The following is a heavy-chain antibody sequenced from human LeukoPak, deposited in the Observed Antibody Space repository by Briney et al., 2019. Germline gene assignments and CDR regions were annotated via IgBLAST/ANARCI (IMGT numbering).Heavy chain of an antibody. V-gene: IGHV3-30*18. J-gene: IGHJ6*02. CDR2: ISYDGSNK. D-gene: IGHD6-13*01. CDR1: GFTFSSYG. Sequence: QPGGSLRLSCAASGFTFSSYGMQWVRQAPGKGLEWVAVISYDGSNKYYADSVKGRFTISRDNSKNTLYLQMNSLRAEDTAVYYCAKRDAGYYYGMDVWGQGTTVTVSS. CDR3: AKRDAGYYYGMDV.